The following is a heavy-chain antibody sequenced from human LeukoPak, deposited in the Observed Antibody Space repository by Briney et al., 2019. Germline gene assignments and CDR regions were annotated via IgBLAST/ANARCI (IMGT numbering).Heavy chain of an antibody. J-gene: IGHJ3*02. D-gene: IGHD1-26*01. Sequence: GGSLRLSCEGSAFIFSGHWMNWVRQTPGKGLEWVASIKEDGSERQYVDSVKGRFTISRDNAKNTLYLQMNSLRAEDTAVYYCARTAHFYSNGFYIWGQGTMVTVSS. CDR2: IKEDGSER. V-gene: IGHV3-7*01. CDR3: ARTAHFYSNGFYI. CDR1: AFIFSGHW.